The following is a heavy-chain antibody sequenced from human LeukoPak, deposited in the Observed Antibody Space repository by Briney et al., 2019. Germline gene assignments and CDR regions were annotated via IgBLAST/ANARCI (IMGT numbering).Heavy chain of an antibody. J-gene: IGHJ4*02. Sequence: SETLSLTCTVSGGSISSYYWSWIRQPPGKGLEWIGHIYYSGSTNCNPSLKSRVTISVDTSKNQFSLELNSMTAADTAVYYCTRGPDNWNSFFDYWGQGTLVAVSS. D-gene: IGHD1-20*01. CDR1: GGSISSYY. CDR2: IYYSGST. V-gene: IGHV4-59*01. CDR3: TRGPDNWNSFFDY.